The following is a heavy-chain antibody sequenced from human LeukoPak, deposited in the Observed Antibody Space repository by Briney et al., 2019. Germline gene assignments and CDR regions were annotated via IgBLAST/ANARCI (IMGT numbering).Heavy chain of an antibody. CDR1: GGSMRSTTYY. CDR2: IYYTRNT. D-gene: IGHD3-22*01. CDR3: ARAPHFFDTSGSRYYFDS. V-gene: IGHV4-39*07. J-gene: IGHJ4*02. Sequence: PSDTLSLTCTVSGGSMRSTTYYWGWIRQPRGKGLEWIACIYYTRNTYYNPSLMSRVTISVDTSKNQFSLHLSSVTAADTAVYYCARAPHFFDTSGSRYYFDSWGQGALVTVSS.